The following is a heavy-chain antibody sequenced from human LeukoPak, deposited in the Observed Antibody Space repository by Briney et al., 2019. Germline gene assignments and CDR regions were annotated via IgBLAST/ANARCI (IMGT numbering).Heavy chain of an antibody. CDR3: ARDHNYAFDN. Sequence: GGSLRLSCTASGFPFIEYSMNWVRQAPGKGLEGISYIGIDSGNTKYADSVRGRFTISADKAKNSLYLQMNSLRVEDTAVYCARDHNYAFDNWGQGTLVSVAS. J-gene: IGHJ4*02. D-gene: IGHD1-1*01. CDR2: IGIDSGNT. V-gene: IGHV3-48*01. CDR1: GFPFIEYS.